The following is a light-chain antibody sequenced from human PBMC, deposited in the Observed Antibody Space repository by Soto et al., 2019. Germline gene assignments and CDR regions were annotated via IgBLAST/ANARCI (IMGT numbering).Light chain of an antibody. CDR1: QNIGSW. Sequence: DIQMTQSPSTLSASVGDRVTITCRASQNIGSWLAWYQQKPGKAPNLLIYDASRLESGVPSRFSASGSGTEFTLTISSLQPDDFATYYCQQYTNYFLYTFRPGTRLEIK. CDR3: QQYTNYFLYT. CDR2: DAS. V-gene: IGKV1-5*01. J-gene: IGKJ2*01.